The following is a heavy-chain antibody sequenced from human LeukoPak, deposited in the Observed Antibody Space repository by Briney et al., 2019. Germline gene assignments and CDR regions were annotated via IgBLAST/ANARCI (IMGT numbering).Heavy chain of an antibody. CDR2: IYPGDSDT. Sequence: GESLKISCKGSGYSFTSYWIGWVRQMPGKGMEWMGSIYPGDSDTRYSPSFQGQVTISADKSISTAYLQWSSLKASDPAMYYCARRSGYSSGYWGGFDYWGQGTLVTVSS. J-gene: IGHJ4*02. CDR3: ARRSGYSSGYWGGFDY. D-gene: IGHD3-22*01. CDR1: GYSFTSYW. V-gene: IGHV5-51*01.